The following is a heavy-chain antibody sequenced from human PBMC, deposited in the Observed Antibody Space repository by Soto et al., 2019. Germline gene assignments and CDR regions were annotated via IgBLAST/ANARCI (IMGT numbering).Heavy chain of an antibody. Sequence: SETLSLTCTVSVGSLSSGAYYWIWSRQPPGKGLEWIGYIYYSGSTYYNPSLKSRVTISVDTSKNQFSLKLSSVTAADTAVYYCARHYDILTGYSYFDYWGQGTLVTVSS. J-gene: IGHJ4*02. CDR1: VGSLSSGAYY. D-gene: IGHD3-9*01. CDR3: ARHYDILTGYSYFDY. CDR2: IYYSGST. V-gene: IGHV4-30-4*01.